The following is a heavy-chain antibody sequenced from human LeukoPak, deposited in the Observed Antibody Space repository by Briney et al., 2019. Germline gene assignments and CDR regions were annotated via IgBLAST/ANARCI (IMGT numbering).Heavy chain of an antibody. CDR3: AKAQGGEIDFLIEY. J-gene: IGHJ4*02. CDR2: ISVDGSSQ. Sequence: GGSLRLSCAASGITFSNYALHWGRQAPGKGLGWVAVISVDGSSQHYADSVRGRFTVSRDNSRNTLYLQMNSLRDEDTAMYYCAKAQGGEIDFLIEYWGQGTLVTVSS. CDR1: GITFSNYA. V-gene: IGHV3-30*04. D-gene: IGHD3-9*01.